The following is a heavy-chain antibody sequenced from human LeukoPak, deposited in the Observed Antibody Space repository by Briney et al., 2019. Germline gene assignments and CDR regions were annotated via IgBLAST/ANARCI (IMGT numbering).Heavy chain of an antibody. CDR3: AALDDYDSSGYPPG. J-gene: IGHJ4*02. V-gene: IGHV1-69*13. Sequence: SVTVSCKASGGTFSSYAISWVRQAPGQGLEWMGGIIPIFGTANYAQKFQGRVTITADESTSTAYMELSSLTSEDTAVYYCAALDDYDSSGYPPGWGQGTLVTVSS. D-gene: IGHD3-22*01. CDR2: IIPIFGTA. CDR1: GGTFSSYA.